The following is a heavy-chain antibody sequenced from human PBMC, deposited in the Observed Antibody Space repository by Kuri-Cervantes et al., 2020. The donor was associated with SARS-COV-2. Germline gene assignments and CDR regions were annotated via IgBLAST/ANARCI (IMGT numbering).Heavy chain of an antibody. CDR3: ARGGAEYYYYYMDV. V-gene: IGHV4-61*09. CDR1: GGSISSGSYY. CDR2: IYTSGST. J-gene: IGHJ6*03. D-gene: IGHD3-16*01. Sequence: SETLSLTCTVSGGSISSGSYYWSWIRQPAGKGLEWIGYIYTSGSTNYNPSLKSRVTISVDTSKNQFSLKLNSVTAADTAVYYCARGGAEYYYYYMDVWGKGTTVTVSS.